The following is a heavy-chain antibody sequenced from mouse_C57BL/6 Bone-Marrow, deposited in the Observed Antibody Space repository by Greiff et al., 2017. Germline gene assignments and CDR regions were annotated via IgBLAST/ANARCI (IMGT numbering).Heavy chain of an antibody. Sequence: QVQLQQSGAELVRPGTSVKMSCKASGYTFTNYWIGWAKQRPGHGLEWIGDIYPGGGYTNYNEKFKGKATMTADKSSSTADMQFSSLTSEDSAIYYCARENWGGNFDVWGTGTTVTVTS. CDR2: IYPGGGYT. J-gene: IGHJ1*03. CDR3: ARENWGGNFDV. CDR1: GYTFTNYW. D-gene: IGHD4-1*01. V-gene: IGHV1-63*01.